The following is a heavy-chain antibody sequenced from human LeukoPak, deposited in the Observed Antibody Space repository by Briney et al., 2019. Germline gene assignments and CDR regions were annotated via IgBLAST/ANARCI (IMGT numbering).Heavy chain of an antibody. CDR1: GFTFSTFG. J-gene: IGHJ3*01. D-gene: IGHD2-15*01. Sequence: PGGPLRLSCAASGFTFSTFGIHWVRQAPGKGLEWVAAISPDGNNEYYTDSVKGRFTISRDNSKNMIYLQMNSLRAEGTAVYYCARGGYCSGGTCYSYNAFDLWGQGTMVTVSS. CDR3: ARGGYCSGGTCYSYNAFDL. V-gene: IGHV3-30*03. CDR2: ISPDGNNE.